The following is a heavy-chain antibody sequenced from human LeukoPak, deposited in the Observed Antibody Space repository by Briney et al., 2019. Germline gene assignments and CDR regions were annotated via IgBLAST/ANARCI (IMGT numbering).Heavy chain of an antibody. CDR2: IIPIFGTA. V-gene: IGHV1-69*06. CDR1: GGTFSSYA. CDR3: ARNMVRGVMNAFDI. Sequence: SVKVSCKASGGTFSSYAISWVRQAPGQGLEWMGGIIPIFGTANYAQKFQGRVTITADKSTSTAYMELSSLRSEDTAVYYCARNMVRGVMNAFDIWGQGTMVTVSS. D-gene: IGHD3-10*01. J-gene: IGHJ3*02.